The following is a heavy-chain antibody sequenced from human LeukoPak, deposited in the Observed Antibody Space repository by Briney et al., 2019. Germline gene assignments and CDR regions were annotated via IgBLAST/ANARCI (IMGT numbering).Heavy chain of an antibody. CDR3: THHDYSNYYGMDV. CDR1: GGSISSGDYY. D-gene: IGHD4-11*01. CDR2: IYDSGST. V-gene: IGHV4-30-4*01. Sequence: SQTLSLTCTVSGGSISSGDYYWSWIRQPPGKGLEWIGYIYDSGSTYYNPSLKSRVTISVDASKNQFSLKLSSVTAADTAVYYCTHHDYSNYYGMDVWGQGTTVTVSS. J-gene: IGHJ6*02.